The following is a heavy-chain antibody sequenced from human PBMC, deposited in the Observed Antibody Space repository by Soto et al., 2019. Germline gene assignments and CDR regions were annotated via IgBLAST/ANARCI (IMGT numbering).Heavy chain of an antibody. Sequence: GGSLRLSCAASGFTFSSYAMHWVRQAPGKGLEWVAVISYDGSNKYYADSVKGRFTISRDNSKNTLYLQMNSLRAEDTAVYYCARERGGYSGYDSPHFDYWGQGTLVTVSS. V-gene: IGHV3-30-3*01. CDR1: GFTFSSYA. J-gene: IGHJ4*02. CDR2: ISYDGSNK. CDR3: ARERGGYSGYDSPHFDY. D-gene: IGHD5-12*01.